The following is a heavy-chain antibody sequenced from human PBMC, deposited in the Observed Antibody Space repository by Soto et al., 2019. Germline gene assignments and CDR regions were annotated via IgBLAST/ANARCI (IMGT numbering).Heavy chain of an antibody. CDR2: ITSSSTYI. CDR1: GFTFSSHS. J-gene: IGHJ4*02. V-gene: IGHV3-21*06. D-gene: IGHD6-19*01. CDR3: ARVPQRIAVAGTSNRYYFDY. Sequence: ESGGGLVKPGGSLRLSCAASGFTFSSHSMNWVRQAPGKGLEWVSSITSSSTYIYYADSVKGRFTISRDNAKNSLYLQMNSLRAEDTAVYYCARVPQRIAVAGTSNRYYFDYWGQGTLVTVSS.